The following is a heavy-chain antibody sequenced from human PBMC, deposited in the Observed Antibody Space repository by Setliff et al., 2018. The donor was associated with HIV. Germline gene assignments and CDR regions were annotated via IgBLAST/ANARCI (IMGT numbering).Heavy chain of an antibody. V-gene: IGHV3-7*01. CDR1: GFTFSTYW. CDR3: AGSRGYFVKAD. CDR2: INQDGREK. J-gene: IGHJ4*02. Sequence: GGSLRLSCAASGFTFSTYWMSWVRQAPGKGLEWVANINQDGREKYYVDSVKGRFTISRDNAKDLLYLQMNSLRGEDTAVYYCAGSRGYFVKADWGQGTLVTFSS. D-gene: IGHD3-22*01.